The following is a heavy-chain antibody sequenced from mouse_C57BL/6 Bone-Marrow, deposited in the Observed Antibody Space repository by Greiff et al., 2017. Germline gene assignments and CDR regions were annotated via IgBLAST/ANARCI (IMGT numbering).Heavy chain of an antibody. CDR3: ARRYYYSNVYAMDY. D-gene: IGHD2-5*01. CDR1: GFTFSSYG. Sequence: EVKLVESGGDLVKPGGSLKLSCAASGFTFSSYGMSWVRPTPDQRLEWVATISSGGSYTYYPDSVKGRFTISRDNATNTLYLQMSSLKSDDTSMYYCARRYYYSNVYAMDYWGQGTSVTVSS. CDR2: ISSGGSYT. J-gene: IGHJ4*01. V-gene: IGHV5-6*02.